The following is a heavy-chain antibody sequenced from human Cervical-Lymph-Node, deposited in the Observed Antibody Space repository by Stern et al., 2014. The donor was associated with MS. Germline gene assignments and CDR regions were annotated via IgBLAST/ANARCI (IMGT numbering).Heavy chain of an antibody. D-gene: IGHD2-2*02. CDR3: ARDQIPYYYYGMDV. V-gene: IGHV1-69*01. CDR1: GGTFSSHA. CDR2: GIPIFGTV. J-gene: IGHJ6*02. Sequence: QVQLVQSGAEVKKPGSSVKVSCQTSGGTFSSHAINWVRQAPGQGLEWMGGGIPIFGTVDYAQKFQGRLTITADESTNTAYMELSSLRSEDTAVYYCARDQIPYYYYGMDVWGQGTTVTVSS.